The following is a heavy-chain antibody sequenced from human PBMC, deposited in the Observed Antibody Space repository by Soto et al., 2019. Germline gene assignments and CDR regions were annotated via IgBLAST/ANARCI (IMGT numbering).Heavy chain of an antibody. D-gene: IGHD3-3*01. Sequence: ASVQVSCKASGYTFTSYGISWVRQAPGQGLEWMGWISAYNGNTNYAQKLQGRVTMTTDTSTSTAYMELRSLRSDDTAVYYCARDVDVGTRLLEWLPTSCYGMDAWGQGPKVT. V-gene: IGHV1-18*01. CDR1: GYTFTSYG. CDR2: ISAYNGNT. CDR3: ARDVDVGTRLLEWLPTSCYGMDA. J-gene: IGHJ6*02.